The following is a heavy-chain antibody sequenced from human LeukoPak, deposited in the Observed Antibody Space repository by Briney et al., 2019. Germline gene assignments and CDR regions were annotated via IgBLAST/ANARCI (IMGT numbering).Heavy chain of an antibody. Sequence: SETLSLTCTVSGGSISSYYWSWIRQPPGKGLEWIGYIYYSGTTNYNPSLKSRVTISVDTSKNQFSLKLSSVTAADTAVYYCARGVYIAAAQYAYWGQGTLVTASS. V-gene: IGHV4-59*01. CDR1: GGSISSYY. D-gene: IGHD6-13*01. CDR2: IYYSGTT. CDR3: ARGVYIAAAQYAY. J-gene: IGHJ4*02.